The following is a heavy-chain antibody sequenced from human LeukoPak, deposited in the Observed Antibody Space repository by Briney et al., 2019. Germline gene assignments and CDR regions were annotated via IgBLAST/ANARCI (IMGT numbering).Heavy chain of an antibody. D-gene: IGHD3-9*01. CDR1: GFTFSSYG. V-gene: IGHV3-33*06. CDR3: AKGRDILTGYDAFDI. CDR2: IWYDGSNK. Sequence: PGASLRLSCAASGFTFSSYGMHWVRQAPGKGLEWVAVIWYDGSNKYYADSVKGRFTISRDNSKNTLYLQMNSLRAEDTAVYYCAKGRDILTGYDAFDIWGQGTMVTVSS. J-gene: IGHJ3*02.